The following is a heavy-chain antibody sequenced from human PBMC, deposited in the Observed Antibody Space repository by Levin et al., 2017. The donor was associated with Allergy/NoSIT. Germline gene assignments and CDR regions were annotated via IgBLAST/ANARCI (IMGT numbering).Heavy chain of an antibody. D-gene: IGHD6-13*01. CDR2: INWNGGST. CDR3: ARDGSSSWHYYFDY. Sequence: PGGSLRLSCAASGFTFDDYGMSWVRQAPGKGLEWVSGINWNGGSTGYADSVKGRFTISRDNAKNSLYLQMNSLRAEDTALYYCARDGSSSWHYYFDYWGQGTLVTVSS. J-gene: IGHJ4*02. CDR1: GFTFDDYG. V-gene: IGHV3-20*04.